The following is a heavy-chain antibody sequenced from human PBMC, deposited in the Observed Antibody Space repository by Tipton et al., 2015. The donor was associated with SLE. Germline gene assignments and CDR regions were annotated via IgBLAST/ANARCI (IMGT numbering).Heavy chain of an antibody. CDR2: INQSGST. CDR3: ARHAGDYAYFDS. CDR1: GGSFSGYY. D-gene: IGHD4-17*01. V-gene: IGHV4-34*01. Sequence: TLSLTCTVYGGSFSGYYWSWIRQPPGKGLEWIGEINQSGSTNYNPSLKSRVTISEDTSKQQFSLKLTSLTAADTAVYYCARHAGDYAYFDSWGQGILVTVSS. J-gene: IGHJ4*02.